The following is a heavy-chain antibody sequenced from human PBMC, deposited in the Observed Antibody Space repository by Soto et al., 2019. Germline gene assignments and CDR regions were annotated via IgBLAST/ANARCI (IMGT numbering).Heavy chain of an antibody. CDR3: VRVVAIPGYPDN. CDR2: IVPIVDTS. D-gene: IGHD5-12*01. CDR1: GGTFSSYA. V-gene: IGHV1-69*12. Sequence: QVQLVQSGAEVRQPASSVKVSCKTSGGTFSSYAISWVRQAPGQGLEWMGGIVPIVDTSTYAQKFQGRVTITAEESTSKASMELSSLRSDDTAVYYCVRVVAIPGYPDNWGQGTLVTVSS. J-gene: IGHJ4*02.